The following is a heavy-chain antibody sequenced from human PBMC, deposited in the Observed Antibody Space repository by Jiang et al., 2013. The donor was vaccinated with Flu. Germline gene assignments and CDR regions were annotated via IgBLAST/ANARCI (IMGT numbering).Heavy chain of an antibody. CDR3: AREHSGSYLYFDY. Sequence: YGISWVRQAPGQGLEWMGWISAYNGNTNYAQKLQGRVTMTTDTSTSTAYMELRSLRSDDTAVYYCAREHSGSYLYFDYWGQGTLVTVSS. V-gene: IGHV1-18*01. D-gene: IGHD1-26*01. J-gene: IGHJ4*02. CDR2: ISAYNGNT. CDR1: YG.